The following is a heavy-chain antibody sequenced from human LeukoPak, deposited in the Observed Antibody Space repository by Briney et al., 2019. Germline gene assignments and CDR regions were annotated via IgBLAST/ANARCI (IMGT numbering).Heavy chain of an antibody. J-gene: IGHJ3*02. V-gene: IGHV3-21*01. CDR2: ISSSSSYI. D-gene: IGHD3-9*01. Sequence: GGSLRLSCVASGFTVNNHFMNWVRQAPGKGLEWVSSISSSSSYIYYADSVKGRFTISRDNAKNSLYLQMNSLRAEDTAVYYCARDLTGWGAFDIWGQGTMVTVSS. CDR1: GFTVNNHF. CDR3: ARDLTGWGAFDI.